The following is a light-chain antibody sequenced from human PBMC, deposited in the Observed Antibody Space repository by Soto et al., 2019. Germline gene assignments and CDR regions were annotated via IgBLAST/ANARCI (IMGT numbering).Light chain of an antibody. Sequence: QSVLTQPPSVSEAPRQRGTISWSGSNSNIGNNAVNWYQQLPGKAPKLLIYYDDLLPSGVSDRFAGSKSGTSASLAISGLQTEDEADYYCAAWDDSLNGPVFGGGTKLTVL. CDR3: AAWDDSLNGPV. CDR1: NSNIGNNA. V-gene: IGLV1-36*01. J-gene: IGLJ2*01. CDR2: YDD.